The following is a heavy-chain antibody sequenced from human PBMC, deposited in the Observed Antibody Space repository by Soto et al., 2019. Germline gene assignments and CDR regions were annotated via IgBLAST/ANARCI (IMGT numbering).Heavy chain of an antibody. V-gene: IGHV3-30*09. CDR2: ISFDGSNN. D-gene: IGHD1-26*01. J-gene: IGHJ4*02. CDR3: TRVRSSGGYLDY. CDR1: GFSFSTFE. Sequence: QVQLVESGGGVVQPGRSLRISCAASGFSFSTFEMHWVRQAPGKGLEWVAAISFDGSNNYYADSVRGRFASSRDNSENTLYLQMNSLRAEDTAVYYCTRVRSSGGYLDYWGQGTLVTVSS.